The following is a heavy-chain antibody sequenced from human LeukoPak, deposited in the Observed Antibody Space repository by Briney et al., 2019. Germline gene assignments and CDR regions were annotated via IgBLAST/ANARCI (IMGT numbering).Heavy chain of an antibody. D-gene: IGHD4/OR15-4a*01. CDR1: GGSIGRYY. J-gene: IGHJ4*02. CDR2: IYTNVAT. V-gene: IGHV4-4*07. Sequence: SETLSLTCTVSGGSIGRYYWAWIRQSAGKGLEWIGHIYTNVATNYNPSFKGRVTVLVDTSKNQISLRLTFVTAADTAMYYCARAGTANYLFDHWGQGTPVTVSS. CDR3: ARAGTANYLFDH.